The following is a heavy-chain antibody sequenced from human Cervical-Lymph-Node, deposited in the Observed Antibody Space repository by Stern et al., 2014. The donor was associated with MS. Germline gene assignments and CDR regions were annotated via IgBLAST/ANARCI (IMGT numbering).Heavy chain of an antibody. CDR1: GFTLSTTGVG. CDR2: IYWNDDR. D-gene: IGHD3-9*01. J-gene: IGHJ6*02. CDR3: VHSPMPSSYDILTGHSFYYHGMDF. V-gene: IGHV2-5*01. Sequence: QITLKESGPTLVKPTQTLTLTCTFSGFTLSTTGVGVGWIRQPPGEALECLALIYWNDDRRYSPSLKSRLTITKDTSKNQVVLTMTNMDPVDTATYYCVHSPMPSSYDILTGHSFYYHGMDFWGQGTTVTVSS.